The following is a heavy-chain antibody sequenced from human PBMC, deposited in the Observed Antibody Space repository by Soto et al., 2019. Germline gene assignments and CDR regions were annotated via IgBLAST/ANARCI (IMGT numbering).Heavy chain of an antibody. CDR1: GGTFSSYA. V-gene: IGHV1-69*01. CDR3: ASQSITMVRGVISYYYGMDV. D-gene: IGHD3-10*01. CDR2: IIPIFGTA. J-gene: IGHJ6*02. Sequence: QVQLVQSGAEVKKPGSSVKVSCKASGGTFSSYAISWVRQAPGQGLEWMGGIIPIFGTANYAQKFQGRVTITADESTSTAYMELRSLRSEDTAVYYCASQSITMVRGVISYYYGMDVWGQGTTVTVSS.